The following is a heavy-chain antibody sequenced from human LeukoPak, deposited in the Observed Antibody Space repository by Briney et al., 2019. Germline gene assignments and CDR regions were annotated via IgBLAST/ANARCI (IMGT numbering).Heavy chain of an antibody. CDR2: IYYSGST. D-gene: IGHD3-22*01. J-gene: IGHJ4*02. CDR3: ARGGWYYYDSSGYTWFDY. CDR1: GGSISSYY. Sequence: PSETLSLTCTVSGGSISSYYWSWIRQPPGKGLEWIGYIYYSGSTNYNPSLKSRVTISVDTSKNQFSLKLSSVTAADTAVYYCARGGWYYYDSSGYTWFDYWGQGTLVTVSS. V-gene: IGHV4-59*01.